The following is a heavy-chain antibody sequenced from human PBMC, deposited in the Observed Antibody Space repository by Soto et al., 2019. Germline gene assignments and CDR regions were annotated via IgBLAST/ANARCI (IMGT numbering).Heavy chain of an antibody. D-gene: IGHD4-17*01. CDR1: GFTFSSYA. CDR2: ISGSGGST. Sequence: GGSLRLSCAASGFTFSSYAMSWVRQAPGKGLEWVSAISGSGGSTYYADSVKGRFTISRDNSKNTLYLQMNSLRAEDTAVYYCAKALPTVVTPPSYPLNFDYWGQGTLVTVSS. J-gene: IGHJ4*02. CDR3: AKALPTVVTPPSYPLNFDY. V-gene: IGHV3-23*01.